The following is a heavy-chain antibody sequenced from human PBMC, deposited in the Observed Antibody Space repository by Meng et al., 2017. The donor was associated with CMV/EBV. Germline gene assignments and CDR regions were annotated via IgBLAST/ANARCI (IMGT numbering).Heavy chain of an antibody. J-gene: IGHJ6*02. CDR1: GFTFSYYY. CDR3: AGQWVPAAPEREYYYDGMDV. Sequence: SCAASGFTFSYYYMSWSRQAPGKGLEGVSYIRSSGSTIYYADSVKGRFTIPRENAKNSLYLQMNSLRAEDTAVYYWAGQWVPAAPEREYYYDGMDVWGQGTTVTVSS. D-gene: IGHD2-2*01. CDR2: IRSSGSTI. V-gene: IGHV3-11*04.